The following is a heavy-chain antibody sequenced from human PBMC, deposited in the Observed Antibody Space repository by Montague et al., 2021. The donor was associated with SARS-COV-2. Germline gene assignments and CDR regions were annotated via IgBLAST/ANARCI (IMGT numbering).Heavy chain of an antibody. CDR1: GDSVARNSAA. D-gene: IGHD1-26*01. CDR2: TYYRSKWYN. CDR3: ARTSASSDY. J-gene: IGHJ4*02. V-gene: IGHV6-1*01. Sequence: CAISGDSVARNSAAWSWDRQSPSRGLEWLGMTYYRSKWYNDYAVSVKSRITINPDTSKNQISLQLNSVTPEDTAVYYCARTSASSDYWGQGTLVTVSS.